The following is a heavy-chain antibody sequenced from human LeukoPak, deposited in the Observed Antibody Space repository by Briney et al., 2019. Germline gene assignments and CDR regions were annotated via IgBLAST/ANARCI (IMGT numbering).Heavy chain of an antibody. J-gene: IGHJ5*02. Sequence: PSETLSLTCTVSGGSISSYYWSWIRQPAGKGLEWIGRIYTSGSTNYNPSLKSRVTMSVDTSKNQFSLKLSSVTAADTAVYYCAREGDYYDSSGYYRERVNWFDPWGQGTLVTVSS. CDR1: GGSISSYY. CDR3: AREGDYYDSSGYYRERVNWFDP. CDR2: IYTSGST. D-gene: IGHD3-22*01. V-gene: IGHV4-4*07.